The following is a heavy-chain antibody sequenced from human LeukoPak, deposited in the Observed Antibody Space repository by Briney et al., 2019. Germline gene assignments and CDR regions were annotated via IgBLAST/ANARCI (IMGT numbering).Heavy chain of an antibody. CDR2: IYHSGST. CDR3: ARECSGGSCYSGNY. J-gene: IGHJ4*02. CDR1: GGSISSGGYY. Sequence: SQTLSLTCTVSGGSISSGGYYWSWIRQPPGKGLEWIGYIYHSGSTYYNPSLKSRVTISVDRSKNQFSLKLSSVTAADTAVYYCARECSGGSCYSGNYWGQGTLVTVSS. D-gene: IGHD2-15*01. V-gene: IGHV4-30-2*01.